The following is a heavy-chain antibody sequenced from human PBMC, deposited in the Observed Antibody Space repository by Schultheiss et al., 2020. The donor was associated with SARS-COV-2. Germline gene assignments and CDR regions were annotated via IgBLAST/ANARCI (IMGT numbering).Heavy chain of an antibody. Sequence: SETLSLTCAVSGGSISSSNWWSWVRQPPGKGLEWIGYIYYSGSTYYNPSLKSRVTISVDTSKNQFSLKLSSVTAADTAVYYCARGFWSGYKSNYWGQGTLVTVSS. V-gene: IGHV4-4*02. CDR1: GGSISSSNW. CDR3: ARGFWSGYKSNY. D-gene: IGHD3-3*01. J-gene: IGHJ4*02. CDR2: IYYSGST.